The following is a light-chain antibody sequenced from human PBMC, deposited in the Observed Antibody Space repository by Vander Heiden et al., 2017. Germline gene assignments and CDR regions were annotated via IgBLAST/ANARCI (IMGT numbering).Light chain of an antibody. CDR3: MQALQTPH. Sequence: IVMTQSPLSLPVTPGEPASISCRSSQSLLHSNGYNYLDWYLQKPGQSPQLLIYLGSNRASGVPDRFSGSGSGTDFTLKISRVKAEDVGVYYCMQALQTPHFGQGTRLEIK. CDR1: QSLLHSNGYNY. CDR2: LGS. J-gene: IGKJ5*01. V-gene: IGKV2-28*01.